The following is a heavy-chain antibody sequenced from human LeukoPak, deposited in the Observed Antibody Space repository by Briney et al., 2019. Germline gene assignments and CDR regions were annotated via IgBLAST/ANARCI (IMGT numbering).Heavy chain of an antibody. CDR3: ARDLNSKMDV. V-gene: IGHV4-61*02. CDR1: GGSISSGSYY. J-gene: IGHJ6*04. Sequence: PSQTLSLTCTVSGGSISSGSYYWSWIRQPAGKGLEWIGRIYTSGSTNYNPSLKSRVTISVDTSKNQFSLKLSSVTAADTAVYYCARDLNSKMDVWGKGTTVTVSS. CDR2: IYTSGST. D-gene: IGHD2/OR15-2a*01.